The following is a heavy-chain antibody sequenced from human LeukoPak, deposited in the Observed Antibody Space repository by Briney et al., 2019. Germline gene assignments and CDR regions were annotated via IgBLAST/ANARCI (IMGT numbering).Heavy chain of an antibody. D-gene: IGHD2-2*01. Sequence: GGSLRLSCAASGFTFSNYAMSWVCQAPGKGLESVSAISGSGGSTYYADSVKGRFTISRDNSKNTLYLQMNSLRAEDAAVYYCAKATSDIVVVPAAASWFDPWGQGTLVTVSS. V-gene: IGHV3-23*01. CDR3: AKATSDIVVVPAAASWFDP. CDR2: ISGSGGST. CDR1: GFTFSNYA. J-gene: IGHJ5*02.